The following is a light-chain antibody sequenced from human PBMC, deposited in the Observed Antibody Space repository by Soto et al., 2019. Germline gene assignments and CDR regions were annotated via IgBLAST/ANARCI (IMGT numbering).Light chain of an antibody. CDR1: SRDVGNYNY. Sequence: QSVLTQPASVSGSPGQSITISCTGTSRDVGNYNYVSWYQQHPGKAPKLMIYGVSNRPSGVSNRFSGSKSGNTASLTISGLQAEDEADYYCSSYTTSSTLVFGTGTKATV. CDR2: GVS. CDR3: SSYTTSSTLV. V-gene: IGLV2-14*01. J-gene: IGLJ1*01.